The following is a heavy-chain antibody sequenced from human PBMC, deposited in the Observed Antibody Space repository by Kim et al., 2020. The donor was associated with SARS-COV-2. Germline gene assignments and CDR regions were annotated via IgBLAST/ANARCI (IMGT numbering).Heavy chain of an antibody. V-gene: IGHV3-43*02. J-gene: IGHJ3*02. Sequence: GGSLRLSCAASGFTFGGYGMHWVRQAPGKGLEWVSLISGDGSSTYYADSVKGRFTISRDNSKNTLYLQMNSLRTEDTALYYCAKEYDDSSGYYAEDALDICGRGRMLTVSS. CDR2: ISGDGSST. CDR3: AKEYDDSSGYYAEDALDI. CDR1: GFTFGGYG. D-gene: IGHD3-22*01.